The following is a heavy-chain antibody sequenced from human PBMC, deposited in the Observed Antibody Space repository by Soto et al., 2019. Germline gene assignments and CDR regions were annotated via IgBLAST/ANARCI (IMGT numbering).Heavy chain of an antibody. J-gene: IGHJ4*02. V-gene: IGHV4-4*02. D-gene: IGHD6-13*01. CDR2: IYHSGST. CDR1: GDSISSSNW. Sequence: SETRSLTCAVSGDSISSSNWWSWVRQPPGKGLEWIGEIYHSGSTNYNPSLKSRVIISVDKSKNQFSLKLSSVTAADTAVYYCGAGQYFSDYWGQGTLVTVSS. CDR3: GAGQYFSDY.